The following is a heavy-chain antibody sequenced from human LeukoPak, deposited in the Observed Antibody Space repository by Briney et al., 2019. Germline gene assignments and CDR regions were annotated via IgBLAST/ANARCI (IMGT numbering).Heavy chain of an antibody. V-gene: IGHV1-69*13. D-gene: IGHD5-18*01. CDR1: GGTFSSYA. Sequence: ASVKVSCKASGGTFSSYAISWLRQAPGQGLEWMGGIIPIFGTANYAQKFQGRVTITADESTSTAYMELSSLRSEDTAVYYCAREAEDVDTAMAWGQGTLVTVSS. CDR3: AREAEDVDTAMA. J-gene: IGHJ5*02. CDR2: IIPIFGTA.